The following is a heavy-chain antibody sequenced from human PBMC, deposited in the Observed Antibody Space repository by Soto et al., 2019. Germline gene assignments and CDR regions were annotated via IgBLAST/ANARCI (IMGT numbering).Heavy chain of an antibody. J-gene: IGHJ4*02. D-gene: IGHD3-10*01. Sequence: SETLSLTCTVSGGSISSSSYYWGWIRQPPGKGLEWIGSIYYSGSTYYNPSLKSRVTISVDTSKNQFSLKLSSVTAADTAVYYCARLEGSGNRLFDYWGQGTLVTVSS. CDR1: GGSISSSSYY. CDR3: ARLEGSGNRLFDY. V-gene: IGHV4-39*01. CDR2: IYYSGST.